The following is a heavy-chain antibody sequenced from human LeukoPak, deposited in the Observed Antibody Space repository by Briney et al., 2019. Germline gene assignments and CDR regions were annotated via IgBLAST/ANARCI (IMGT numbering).Heavy chain of an antibody. CDR1: GYSIRSHH. J-gene: IGHJ5*02. Sequence: PSETLSLTCTVSGYSIRSHHWTWFRRAPRKRLEWIGYTFYIGATYYNPPLRSRVTIYIDTSKNQFSLKVTSVTTADTAVYYCAKRDRGGWFVPWGQGTLVTVSS. D-gene: IGHD1-1*01. CDR2: TFYIGAT. V-gene: IGHV4-59*11. CDR3: AKRDRGGWFVP.